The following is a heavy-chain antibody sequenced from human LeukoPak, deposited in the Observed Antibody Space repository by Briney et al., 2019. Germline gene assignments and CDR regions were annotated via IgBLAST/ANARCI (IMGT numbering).Heavy chain of an antibody. V-gene: IGHV1-2*02. D-gene: IGHD2-15*01. CDR2: INPNSGGT. Sequence: GASVKVSCKASGYTFIDYYINWVRQAPGQGLEWMGWINPNSGGTKYAQKFQGRVTLTRDTSINTAYMELTRLTSDDTAVYYCARVYSIRSFDYWGQGTLVTVSS. CDR3: ARVYSIRSFDY. J-gene: IGHJ4*02. CDR1: GYTFIDYY.